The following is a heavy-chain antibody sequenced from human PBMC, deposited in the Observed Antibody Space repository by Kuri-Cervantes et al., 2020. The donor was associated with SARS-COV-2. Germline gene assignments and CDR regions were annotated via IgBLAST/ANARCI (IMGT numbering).Heavy chain of an antibody. D-gene: IGHD2-2*01. CDR1: GGSFNNYC. CDR2: INHSGGT. J-gene: IGHJ6*02. V-gene: IGHV4-34*01. CDR3: ARGLVAVVPSPVLGLGPHYYSYHVDV. Sequence: ESLKISCAVYGGSFNNYCWSWIRQPPGKGLEWIGEINHSGGTNHNPSLKSRVIISADTSKNQFSLKMRSVTAADTAVYYCARGLVAVVPSPVLGLGPHYYSYHVDVWGHGTTVTVSS.